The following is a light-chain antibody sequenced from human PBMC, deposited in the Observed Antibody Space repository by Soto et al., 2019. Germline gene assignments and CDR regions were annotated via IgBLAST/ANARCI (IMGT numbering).Light chain of an antibody. J-gene: IGLJ1*01. CDR1: TSNIGAPYD. CDR3: QSYDISLHNYV. V-gene: IGLV1-40*01. Sequence: QSVLPQPPSVSGAPGQRVSISCTGSTSNIGAPYDVHWYQHLPGTAPKLLIYGDNNRPSGVPDRFSGSKSGTSASLAITRLQAEDEADYYCQSYDISLHNYVFGTGTKVTVL. CDR2: GDN.